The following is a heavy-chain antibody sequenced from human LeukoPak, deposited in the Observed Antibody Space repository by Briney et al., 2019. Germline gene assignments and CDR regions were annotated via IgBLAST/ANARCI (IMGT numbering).Heavy chain of an antibody. D-gene: IGHD3-3*01. J-gene: IGHJ4*02. CDR2: IYYSGST. Sequence: PSETLSLTCTVSGGSISSYYWSWIQQPPGKGLEWIGYIYYSGSTNYNPSLKSRVTISVDTSKNQFSLKLSSVTAADTAVYYCARDGHEGEWLVWGQGTLVTVSS. V-gene: IGHV4-59*01. CDR1: GGSISSYY. CDR3: ARDGHEGEWLV.